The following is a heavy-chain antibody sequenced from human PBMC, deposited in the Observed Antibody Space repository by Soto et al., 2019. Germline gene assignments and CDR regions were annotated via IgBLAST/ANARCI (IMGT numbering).Heavy chain of an antibody. CDR1: GASISRYY. D-gene: IGHD3-10*01. Sequence: QVELQEAGPGLVKPSDTLSLTCTVSGASISRYYWSWIRLSPGKGLEWIGYIYYSGETNYNPSVKSRVTISVDRTKNQFSLKLSSVTAADTAVYYCARDQGGEFLKGSGMDVWGQGTTVTVSS. V-gene: IGHV4-59*01. CDR2: IYYSGET. J-gene: IGHJ6*02. CDR3: ARDQGGEFLKGSGMDV.